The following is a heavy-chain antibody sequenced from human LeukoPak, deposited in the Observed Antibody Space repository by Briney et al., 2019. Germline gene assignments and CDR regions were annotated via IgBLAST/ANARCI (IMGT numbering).Heavy chain of an antibody. V-gene: IGHV3-74*01. CDR2: INADGSTT. CDR3: AALISGWSLY. J-gene: IGHJ4*02. Sequence: GGSLRLSCAASGAGFTFNNYWMHWVRQAAGKGLVWVSRINADGSTTSYADSVRGPFTISRDNAKNTLYLQMNSLRAEDAAVYYCAALISGWSLYWGQGTLVTVSS. CDR1: GAGFTFNNYW. D-gene: IGHD6-19*01.